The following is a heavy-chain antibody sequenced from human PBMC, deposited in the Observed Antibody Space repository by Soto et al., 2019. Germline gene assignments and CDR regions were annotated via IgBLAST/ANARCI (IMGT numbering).Heavy chain of an antibody. V-gene: IGHV1-69*01. D-gene: IGHD6-13*01. CDR2: IIPIFGTA. J-gene: IGHJ4*02. CDR1: GGTFSSYA. Sequence: QVQLVQSGAEVKKPGSSVKVSCKASGGTFSSYAISWVRQAPGQGLEWRGGIIPIFGTANYAQKFQGRVTITADESTSTAYMELSSLRSEDTAVYYCARGGLAGIAPLPYYFDYWGQGTLVTVSS. CDR3: ARGGLAGIAPLPYYFDY.